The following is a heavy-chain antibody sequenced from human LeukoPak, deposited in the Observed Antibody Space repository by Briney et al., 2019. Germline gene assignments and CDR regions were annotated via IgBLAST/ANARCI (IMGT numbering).Heavy chain of an antibody. D-gene: IGHD5-12*01. CDR1: GYSFTSFY. J-gene: IGHJ4*02. Sequence: GASVKVSCKASGYSFTSFYVHWVRQAPGQGPEWMGWINPNNGGTKYARQFQGRITLTRDTSITTAYMDLTRPTSNDTAVYYCARVEARSSDDSGYPFWGQGTLVSVSS. CDR3: ARVEARSSDDSGYPF. V-gene: IGHV1-2*02. CDR2: INPNNGGT.